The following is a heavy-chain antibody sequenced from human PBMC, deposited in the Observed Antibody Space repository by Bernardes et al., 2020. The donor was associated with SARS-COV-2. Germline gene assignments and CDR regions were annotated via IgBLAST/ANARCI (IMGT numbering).Heavy chain of an antibody. V-gene: IGHV3-30*03. J-gene: IGHJ5*02. CDR2: ISSVGSIT. CDR3: VVRRIVPTKYFAP. Sequence: CRSLRLSCPASGFTLSIDGIHCVRQAPGNGLEWVGAISSVGSITAYVDSVKGRFTISRDNPENILYLQRNSLRPEDTAVYYCVVRRIVPTKYFAPWVQGTMVTVSS. CDR1: GFTLSIDG. D-gene: IGHD3-10*01.